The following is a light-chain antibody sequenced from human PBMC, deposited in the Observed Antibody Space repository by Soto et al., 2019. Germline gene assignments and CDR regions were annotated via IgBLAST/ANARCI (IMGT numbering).Light chain of an antibody. CDR3: QQYYTYPQT. Sequence: DLQMTQSPSSLSASVGDRVTITCRASQSISSYLNWYQQKPGKAPNLLIYAASTLQSGVPSRFSGSGSGTDFTLTISCLQSEDFATYYCQQYYTYPQTFGQGTKVEIK. V-gene: IGKV1-39*01. CDR1: QSISSY. J-gene: IGKJ1*01. CDR2: AAS.